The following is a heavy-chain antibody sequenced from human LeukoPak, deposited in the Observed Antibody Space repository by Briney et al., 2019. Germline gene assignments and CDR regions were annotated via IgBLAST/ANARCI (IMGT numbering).Heavy chain of an antibody. CDR2: ICGGGGST. J-gene: IGHJ4*02. Sequence: GGSLRLSCAASGFTLCNYSLNWVRHAPGKGGVWISRICGGGGSTYYADSVKGRFTISRDNSKNTLYLQMNSLRAEDTAVYYCAKADYDILTGFDYWGQGTLVTVSS. D-gene: IGHD3-9*01. V-gene: IGHV3-23*01. CDR3: AKADYDILTGFDY. CDR1: GFTLCNYS.